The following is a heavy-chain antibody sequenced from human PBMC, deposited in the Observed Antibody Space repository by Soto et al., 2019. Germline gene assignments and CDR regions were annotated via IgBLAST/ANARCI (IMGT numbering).Heavy chain of an antibody. V-gene: IGHV4-59*01. J-gene: IGHJ6*02. CDR3: ARVHXVFDSSSFYYYYYGMDV. CDR2: IYYSGST. D-gene: IGHD6-6*01. Sequence: SETLSLTCTVSDGSISSYYWSWIRQPPGKGLEWIGYIYYSGSTNYNPSLKSRVTISVDTSKNQFSLKLSSVTAADTAVYYCARVHXVFDSSSFYYYYYGMDVWGQGTTVTVSS. CDR1: DGSISSYY.